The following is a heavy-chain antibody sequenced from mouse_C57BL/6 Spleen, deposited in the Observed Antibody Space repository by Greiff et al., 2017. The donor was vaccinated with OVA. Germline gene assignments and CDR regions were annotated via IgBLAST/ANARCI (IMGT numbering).Heavy chain of an antibody. CDR2: INPSNGGT. CDR3: ERSDDYDACDY. J-gene: IGHJ2*01. Sequence: QVQLQQPGTELVKPGASVKLSCKASGYTFTSYWMHWVKQRPGQGLEWIGNINPSNGGTTYNEKFKSKATLTVDKSSSTAYMQLSSLTAEEAAVYYCERSDDYDACDYWGQGTTLTVSS. V-gene: IGHV1-53*01. CDR1: GYTFTSYW. D-gene: IGHD2-4*01.